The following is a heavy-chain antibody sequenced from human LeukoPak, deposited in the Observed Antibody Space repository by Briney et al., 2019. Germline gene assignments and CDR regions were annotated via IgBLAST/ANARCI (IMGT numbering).Heavy chain of an antibody. CDR2: ISAYNGNT. V-gene: IGHV1-18*01. CDR3: AREIVGATTAYYYYYMDV. J-gene: IGHJ6*03. Sequence: ASVTVSCKASGYTFTSYGISWVRQAPGQGLEWMGWISAYNGNTNCAQKLQGRVTMTTDTSTSTAYMELRSLRSDDTAVYYCAREIVGATTAYYYYYMDVWGKGTTVTVSS. CDR1: GYTFTSYG. D-gene: IGHD1-26*01.